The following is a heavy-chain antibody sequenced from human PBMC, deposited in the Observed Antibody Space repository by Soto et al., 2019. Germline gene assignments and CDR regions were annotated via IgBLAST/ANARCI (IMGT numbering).Heavy chain of an antibody. CDR1: GYSFSDYF. J-gene: IGHJ6*02. CDR3: ARIKWGLDYYNGMDV. Sequence: QVQLVQSGAEVKKSGASVKVSCKASGYSFSDYFIQWVRQAPGQGLEWVAWINPKTAATNYAKKFQGRVSLTWDTCFSTAYMELTRLRPDDTAVYYCARIKWGLDYYNGMDVWGQGTTVIVSS. V-gene: IGHV1-2*02. D-gene: IGHD1-26*01. CDR2: INPKTAAT.